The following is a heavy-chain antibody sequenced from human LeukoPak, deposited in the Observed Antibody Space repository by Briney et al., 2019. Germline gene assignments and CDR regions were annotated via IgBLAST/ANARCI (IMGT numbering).Heavy chain of an antibody. CDR2: INSDGSST. V-gene: IGHV3-74*01. D-gene: IGHD3-10*01. Sequence: GGSLRLSCAASGFTFSSYGMSWVRQAPGKGLVWVSRINSDGSSTTYADSVKGRFTTSRDNAKNTLYLQMNSLRADDTAVYYCAREWSGFGELPDNWGQGTLVTVS. CDR1: GFTFSSYG. CDR3: AREWSGFGELPDN. J-gene: IGHJ4*02.